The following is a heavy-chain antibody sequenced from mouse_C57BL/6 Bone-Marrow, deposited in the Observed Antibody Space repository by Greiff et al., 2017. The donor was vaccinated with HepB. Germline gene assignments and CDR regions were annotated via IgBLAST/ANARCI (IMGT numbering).Heavy chain of an antibody. CDR2: INPNNGGT. CDR1: GYTFTDYY. V-gene: IGHV1-26*01. D-gene: IGHD2-4*01. CDR3: ARGSYWDDDYDGVLFAY. Sequence: VQLQQSGPELVKPGASVKISCKASGYTFTDYYMNWVKQSHGKSLEWIGDINPNNGGTSYNQKFKGKATLTVDKSSSTAYMELRSLTSEDSAVYYCARGSYWDDDYDGVLFAYWGQGTLVTVSA. J-gene: IGHJ3*01.